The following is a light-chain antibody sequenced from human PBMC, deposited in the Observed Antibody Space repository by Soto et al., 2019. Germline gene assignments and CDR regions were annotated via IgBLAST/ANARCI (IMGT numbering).Light chain of an antibody. Sequence: ETVLTQSPATLSLSPGEGATLSCRASHSVSSYLAWYQQKPGQTPRLLIYDASTRATGIPARFSGSGSGTDFNLNISSLEPEDFAVYYCQQHTNWPLTFGGGTKVEIK. V-gene: IGKV3-11*01. J-gene: IGKJ4*01. CDR3: QQHTNWPLT. CDR1: HSVSSY. CDR2: DAS.